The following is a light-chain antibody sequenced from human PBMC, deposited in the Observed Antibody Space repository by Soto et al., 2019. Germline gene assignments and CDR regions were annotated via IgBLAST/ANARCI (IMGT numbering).Light chain of an antibody. CDR2: STN. Sequence: VVTQEPSLSVSPGGTVTLTCALSSGSVSTSYYPSWYQQTPGQAPRTLIYSTNTRSSGVPDRFSGSILGNKAALTIAGAQADDESDYYCVLYVGSGIWVFGGGTKLTVL. CDR3: VLYVGSGIWV. J-gene: IGLJ3*02. CDR1: SGSVSTSYY. V-gene: IGLV8-61*01.